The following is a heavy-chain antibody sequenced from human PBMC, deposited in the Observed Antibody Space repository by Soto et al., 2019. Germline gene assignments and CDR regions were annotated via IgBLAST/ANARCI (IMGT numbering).Heavy chain of an antibody. Sequence: SETLSLTCTVSGGSITSGGYSWTWIRQSPGKGLEWIGYTYQSGSAYYNPSLKSRVTISVDRSKNQFSLNLTSVTAADTAVYYRARDYYGMDVWGQGTTVTVS. CDR1: GGSITSGGYS. CDR3: ARDYYGMDV. CDR2: TYQSGSA. J-gene: IGHJ6*02. V-gene: IGHV4-30-2*06.